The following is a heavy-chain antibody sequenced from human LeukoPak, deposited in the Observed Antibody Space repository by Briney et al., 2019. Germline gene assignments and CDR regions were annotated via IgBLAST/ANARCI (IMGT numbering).Heavy chain of an antibody. CDR1: GGTFSSYA. J-gene: IGHJ3*02. CDR3: AMAGGYCSSTSCSTADAFDI. CDR2: IIPIFGTA. V-gene: IGHV1-69*01. D-gene: IGHD2-2*02. Sequence: SVKVSCKASGGTFSSYAISWVRQAPGQGLEWMGGIIPIFGTANYAQKFQGRVTITADESTSTAYMELSSLRSEDTAVYYCAMAGGYCSSTSCSTADAFDIWGQGTMVTVSS.